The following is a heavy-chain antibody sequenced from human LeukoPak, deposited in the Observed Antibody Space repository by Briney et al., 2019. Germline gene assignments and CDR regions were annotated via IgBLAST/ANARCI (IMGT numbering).Heavy chain of an antibody. Sequence: GGSLRLSCAASGFTFSSYWMHWVRQAPGKGLEWVASIKLDGTEKYYVDSVKGRFTISRDNAKNSLCLQMNSLRAEDTAVYYCASDRFYFGVWGQGTLVTVSS. V-gene: IGHV3-7*05. D-gene: IGHD3-16*01. J-gene: IGHJ4*02. CDR2: IKLDGTEK. CDR3: ASDRFYFGV. CDR1: GFTFSSYW.